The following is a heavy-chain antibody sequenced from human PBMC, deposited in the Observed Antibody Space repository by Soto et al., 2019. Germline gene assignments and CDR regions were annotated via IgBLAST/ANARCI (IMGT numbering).Heavy chain of an antibody. CDR1: GGSISSSNW. J-gene: IGHJ3*02. CDR2: IYHSGST. D-gene: IGHD3-9*01. Sequence: PSQTLTLTCTVSGGSISSSNWWSWVRQPPGKGLEWIGEIYHSGSTNYNPSLKSRVTISVDKSKNQFSLKLSSVTAADTAVYYCARIAGLRYFDWLHKTSAFDIWGQGKMVTVS. CDR3: ARIAGLRYFDWLHKTSAFDI. V-gene: IGHV4-4*02.